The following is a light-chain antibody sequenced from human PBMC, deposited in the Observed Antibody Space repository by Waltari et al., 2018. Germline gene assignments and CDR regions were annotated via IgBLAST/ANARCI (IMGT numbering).Light chain of an antibody. CDR3: ATWDDNLNGWV. CDR2: GHN. CDR1: DSTFGTYA. J-gene: IGLJ3*02. Sequence: QSVLTQPPSASGTPGQRVTISCSGSDSTFGTYAVNWYQHVPGTAPKLLIYGHNRRPSGVPERFSGSKSGTSASLAISGLQSEDEADYYCATWDDNLNGWVFGGGTKLTVL. V-gene: IGLV1-44*01.